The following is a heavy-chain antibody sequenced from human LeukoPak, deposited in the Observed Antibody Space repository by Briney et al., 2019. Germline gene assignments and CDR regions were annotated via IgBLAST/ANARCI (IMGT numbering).Heavy chain of an antibody. Sequence: PSETLSLTCTVSGGSISSGDYYWSWIRQPPGKGLEWIGYTYYSGSTYYNPSLKNRSSISVATSKNQFSLNLSSVTAADTAVYYCARPYYYDSRIDPWGQGTLVTVSS. CDR1: GGSISSGDYY. D-gene: IGHD3-22*01. V-gene: IGHV4-30-4*01. CDR2: TYYSGST. J-gene: IGHJ5*02. CDR3: ARPYYYDSRIDP.